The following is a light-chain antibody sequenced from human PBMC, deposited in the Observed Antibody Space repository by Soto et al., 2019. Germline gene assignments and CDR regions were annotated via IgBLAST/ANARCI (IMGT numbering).Light chain of an antibody. CDR2: SNN. CDR1: SSNIGSNT. CDR3: AEGDDRRNCRV. J-gene: IGLJ2*01. Sequence: QSVLTQPPSASGTPGQRVTISCSGSSSNIGSNTVNWYQQLPGTAPNLLIYSNNQRPSGVPDLFSGSKSGTSAPLATSGLQSEDEADYYCAEGDDRRNCRVFGGGTKVTVL. V-gene: IGLV1-44*01.